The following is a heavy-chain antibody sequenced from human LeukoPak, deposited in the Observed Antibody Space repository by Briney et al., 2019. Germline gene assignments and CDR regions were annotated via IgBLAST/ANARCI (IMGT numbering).Heavy chain of an antibody. Sequence: SETLSLTCTVSGGSISSSSYYWGWIRQPPGKGLEWIGSIYYSGGTYYSPSLKSRVTISVDTSKNQFSLKLNSVTAADTAVYYCARRERTSTSYYYYYMDVWGKGTAVTVSS. D-gene: IGHD2-2*01. CDR2: IYYSGGT. CDR3: ARRERTSTSYYYYYMDV. J-gene: IGHJ6*03. CDR1: GGSISSSSYY. V-gene: IGHV4-39*07.